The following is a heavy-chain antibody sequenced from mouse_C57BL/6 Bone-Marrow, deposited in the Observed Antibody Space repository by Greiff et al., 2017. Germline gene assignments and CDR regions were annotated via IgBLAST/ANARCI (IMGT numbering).Heavy chain of an antibody. V-gene: IGHV1-39*01. CDR3: AREELAVYGKGFAY. CDR2: INPNYGTT. CDR1: GYSFTDYN. Sequence: EVKLVESGPELVKPGASVKISCKASGYSFTDYNMNWVKQSNGKSLEWIGVINPNYGTTSYNQKFKGKATLTVDQSSSTAYMQLNSLTSEDSAVYYCAREELAVYGKGFAYWGQGTLVTVSA. J-gene: IGHJ3*01. D-gene: IGHD2-1*01.